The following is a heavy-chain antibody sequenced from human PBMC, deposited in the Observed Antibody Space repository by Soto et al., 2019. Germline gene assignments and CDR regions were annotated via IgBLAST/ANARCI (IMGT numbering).Heavy chain of an antibody. CDR2: INYSGST. CDR1: GGSISSSSYY. J-gene: IGHJ3*02. D-gene: IGHD3-3*01. CDR3: ARRGYDFWSGYSNDAFDI. V-gene: IGHV4-39*01. Sequence: QLQLQESGPGLVKPSETLSLTCTVSGGSISSSSYYWGWIRQPQGKGREGMGRINYSGSTYYNPSLKSRVPLSVDTSKNQFALELSSVTAADTAVYYCARRGYDFWSGYSNDAFDIWGQGTMVTVSS.